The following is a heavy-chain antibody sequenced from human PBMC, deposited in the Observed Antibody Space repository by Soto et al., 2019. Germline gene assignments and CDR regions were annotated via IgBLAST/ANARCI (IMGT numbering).Heavy chain of an antibody. V-gene: IGHV3-23*01. CDR2: ISGSGRTT. CDR3: SKFRGPSYSYYSMDG. Sequence: EVQLLESGGGLVQPGGSLRLSCAASGFTFGSYAMNWLRQAPGGGLECVSFISGSGRTTYYADSVKGRFTVSRDNSKNTLYLQMNSLRAEDTALYYCSKFRGPSYSYYSMDGWGKGTTVTVSS. J-gene: IGHJ6*03. D-gene: IGHD3-16*01. CDR1: GFTFGSYA.